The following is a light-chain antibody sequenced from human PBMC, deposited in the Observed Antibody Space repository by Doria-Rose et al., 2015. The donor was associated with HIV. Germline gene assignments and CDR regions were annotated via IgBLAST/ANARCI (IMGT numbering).Light chain of an antibody. V-gene: IGKV4-1*01. J-gene: IGKJ3*01. Sequence: DIQVTQSPESLGMSLGERATLNCKSNQSLLYTSKNYLAWYQQKPGQPPKLLIDWSSTRQSGVRARFSGSGSGTDFTLTISSLEAEDVAVYYCQQYYDTPSFGPGTTVDIK. CDR2: WSS. CDR3: QQYYDTPS. CDR1: QSLLYTSKNY.